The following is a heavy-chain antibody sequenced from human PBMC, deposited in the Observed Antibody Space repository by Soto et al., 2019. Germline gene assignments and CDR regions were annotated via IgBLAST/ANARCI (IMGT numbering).Heavy chain of an antibody. Sequence: EVQLVESGGGLVKPGGSLRLSCPASGFTLTTYTMNWVRQAPGMGLEWVSSINGRGNYKYYTDSVEGRFTISRDNAQNSLYLQMNSLRAEDTAVYYCAREDGVVGATSAFDYWGQGTLVTVSS. V-gene: IGHV3-21*01. CDR3: AREDGVVGATSAFDY. D-gene: IGHD1-26*01. CDR2: INGRGNYK. CDR1: GFTLTTYT. J-gene: IGHJ4*02.